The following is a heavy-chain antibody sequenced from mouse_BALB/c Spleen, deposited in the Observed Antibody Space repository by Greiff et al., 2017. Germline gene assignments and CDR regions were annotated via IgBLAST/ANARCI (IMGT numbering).Heavy chain of an antibody. V-gene: IGHV5-17*02. CDR3: ARWGAY. Sequence: EVKLVESGGGLVQPGGSRKLSCAASGFTFSSFGMHWVRQAPEKGLEWVAYISSGSSTIYYADTVKGRFTISRDNPKNTLFLQMTSLRSEDTAMYYCARWGAYGGQGTLVTVSA. J-gene: IGHJ3*01. CDR1: GFTFSSFG. CDR2: ISSGSSTI.